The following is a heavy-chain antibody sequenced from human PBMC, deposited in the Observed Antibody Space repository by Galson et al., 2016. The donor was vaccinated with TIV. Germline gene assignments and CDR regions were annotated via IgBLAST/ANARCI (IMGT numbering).Heavy chain of an antibody. Sequence: PALVKPTQTLTLTCSFSGFSLSTTGVGVGWIRQPPGGALEWLGVIYWDDDKRYGPSLNNRLTLPGDTSKNQVVLTMTNLDPVDTGTYFCAHIRITLIPDAFYVWGQGTVVTVSS. CDR1: GFSLSTTGVG. CDR2: IYWDDDK. V-gene: IGHV2-5*05. CDR3: AHIRITLIPDAFYV. D-gene: IGHD2/OR15-2a*01. J-gene: IGHJ3*01.